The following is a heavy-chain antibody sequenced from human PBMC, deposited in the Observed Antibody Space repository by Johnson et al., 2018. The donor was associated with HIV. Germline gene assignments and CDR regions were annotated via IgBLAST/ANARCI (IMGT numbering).Heavy chain of an antibody. CDR3: AREATYYDYVWGSYAFDI. J-gene: IGHJ3*02. CDR1: GFTSTNCA. Sequence: VQLVESGGGVVQPGRSLRLSCAASGFTSTNCARHWVRQAPVISYDGSNNYYADCVKGRFTISRDNSKNTLYLQMNSLRAEDTAVYYCAREATYYDYVWGSYAFDIWGQGTMVTVSS. CDR2: ISYDGSNN. V-gene: IGHV3-30*07. D-gene: IGHD3-16*01.